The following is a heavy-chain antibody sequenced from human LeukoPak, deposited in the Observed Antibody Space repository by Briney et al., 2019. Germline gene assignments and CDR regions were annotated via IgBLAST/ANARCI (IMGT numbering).Heavy chain of an antibody. D-gene: IGHD2-8*01. Sequence: PGGSLRLSCAASGFTFSSSGMHWVRQAPGKGLEWVAVISYDGSNKYYADSVKGRFTFSRDNSKNTLYLQMNSLRVEDTAVYCCAKEYCSNSVCHSLDYWGQGTLVTVSS. J-gene: IGHJ4*02. CDR1: GFTFSSSG. CDR3: AKEYCSNSVCHSLDY. CDR2: ISYDGSNK. V-gene: IGHV3-30*18.